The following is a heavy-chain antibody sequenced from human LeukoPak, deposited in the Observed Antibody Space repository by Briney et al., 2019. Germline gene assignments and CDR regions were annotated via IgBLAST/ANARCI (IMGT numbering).Heavy chain of an antibody. CDR1: GGSISSYY. V-gene: IGHV4-59*08. D-gene: IGHD3-10*01. J-gene: IGHJ4*02. Sequence: SETLSLTCTVSGGSISSYYWSWIRQPPGKGLEWIGYIYYIGSTNYNPSLKSRVTMSVDTSKNQFSLKLSSVTAADTGVYYCARTPYGGVDYWGQGTLVTVSS. CDR3: ARTPYGGVDY. CDR2: IYYIGST.